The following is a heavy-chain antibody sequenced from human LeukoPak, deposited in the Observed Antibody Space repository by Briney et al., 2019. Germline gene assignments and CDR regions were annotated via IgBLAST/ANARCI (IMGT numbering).Heavy chain of an antibody. J-gene: IGHJ3*02. CDR1: GFAFSVYS. V-gene: IGHV3-48*01. CDR2: ISGGSDTI. Sequence: SGESLRLSCATSGFAFSVYSMNWVRPAPGKGLEWVSYISGGSDTIYFADSVKGRFTISRDNAKNSLYLQMNSLRAEDTALYYCARTDAFDIWGQGTMVTVSS. CDR3: ARTDAFDI.